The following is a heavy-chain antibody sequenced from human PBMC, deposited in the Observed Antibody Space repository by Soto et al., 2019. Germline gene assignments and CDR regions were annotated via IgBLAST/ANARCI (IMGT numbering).Heavy chain of an antibody. Sequence: QVQLVESGGGVVQPGGSLRLSCAASGFTFSIYAMHWVRQAPGKGLAWVAVISYYVSQKYSTESVKGRFTISRDNSKNPRFLQMDSLSAEDTAVYYCASIAHVRPVIQATAGAGSRDATFETWGQGTLVTVSS. D-gene: IGHD6-19*01. CDR2: ISYYVSQK. J-gene: IGHJ3*02. CDR1: GFTFSIYA. V-gene: IGHV3-30*04. CDR3: ASIAHVRPVIQATAGAGSRDATFET.